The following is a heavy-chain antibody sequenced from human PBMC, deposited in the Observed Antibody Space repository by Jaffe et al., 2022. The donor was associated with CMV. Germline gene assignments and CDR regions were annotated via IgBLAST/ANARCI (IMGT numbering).Heavy chain of an antibody. CDR3: ARDIRNYYDSSGNDAFDI. D-gene: IGHD3-22*01. V-gene: IGHV3-11*06. CDR1: GFTFSDYY. Sequence: QVQLVESGGGLVKPGGSLRLSCAASGFTFSDYYMSWIRQAPGKGLEWVSYISSSSSYTNYADSVKGRFTISRDNAKNSLYLQMNSLRAEDTAVYYCARDIRNYYDSSGNDAFDIWGQGTMVTVSS. J-gene: IGHJ3*02. CDR2: ISSSSSYT.